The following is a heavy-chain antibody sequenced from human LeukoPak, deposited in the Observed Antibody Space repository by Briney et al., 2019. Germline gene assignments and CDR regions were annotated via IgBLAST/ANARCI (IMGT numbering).Heavy chain of an antibody. V-gene: IGHV4-59*01. CDR1: GGSISGYY. J-gene: IGHJ6*02. Sequence: SETLSLTCTVSGGSISGYYWSWIRQPPGKGLEWIGYIYDSGSTNCNPSLKSRVTISVDTSKNQFSLKLSSVTAADMAVYYCARVGGTNYYYYGMDVWGQGTTVIVSS. CDR2: IYDSGST. CDR3: ARVGGTNYYYYGMDV. D-gene: IGHD3-10*01.